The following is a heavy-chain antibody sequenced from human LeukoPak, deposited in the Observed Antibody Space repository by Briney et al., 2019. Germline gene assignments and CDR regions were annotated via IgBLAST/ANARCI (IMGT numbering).Heavy chain of an antibody. J-gene: IGHJ4*02. CDR1: GFTFSSYG. D-gene: IGHD3-3*01. V-gene: IGHV3-21*01. CDR3: AREDDFWSGPFDY. Sequence: GGSLRLSCAASGFTFSSYGMNWVRQAPGKGLEWVSSISSSGDYTFYTDSVKGRFTISRDSAKNSLYLQMNSLRAEDTAVYFCAREDDFWSGPFDYWGQGTLVTVSS. CDR2: ISSSGDYT.